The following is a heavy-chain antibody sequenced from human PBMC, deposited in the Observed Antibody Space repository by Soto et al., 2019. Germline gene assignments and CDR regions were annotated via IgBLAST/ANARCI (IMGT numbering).Heavy chain of an antibody. CDR1: GFSLGTSGVG. Sequence: QITLKESGPTLVKPTQGLTLTCTFSGFSLGTSGVGVGWIRQPPGKALEWLALVYWDDDKRYSPSLKSRLTITKDPSKNPVALTMPNIDPVDTPTHYCAHSSNLYDCGSVSYSGFFDPWGPGTLITVSS. CDR2: VYWDDDK. J-gene: IGHJ5*02. CDR3: AHSSNLYDCGSVSYSGFFDP. D-gene: IGHD3-10*01. V-gene: IGHV2-5*02.